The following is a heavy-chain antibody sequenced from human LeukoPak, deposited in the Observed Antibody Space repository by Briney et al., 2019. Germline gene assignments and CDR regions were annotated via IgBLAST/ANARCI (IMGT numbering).Heavy chain of an antibody. CDR3: AKVKALDAVASYFDY. D-gene: IGHD2-8*01. Sequence: PGGSLSLLCAASGFVFSTYDMGGVRRARGKGLECVSDITSSGDTTYYADSVKGQFTISRDNSKNTLEQQMSSLRAEDTAMYHGAKVKALDAVASYFDYWGQGTLVTVSS. J-gene: IGHJ4*02. CDR1: GFVFSTYD. V-gene: IGHV3-23*01. CDR2: ITSSGDTT.